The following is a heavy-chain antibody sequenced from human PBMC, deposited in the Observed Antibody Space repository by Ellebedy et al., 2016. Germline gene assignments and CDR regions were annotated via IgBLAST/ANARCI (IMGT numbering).Heavy chain of an antibody. CDR1: GFAFGSYW. D-gene: IGHD2-21*02. Sequence: GGSLRLSCAASGFAFGSYWMHCVRQATGKGLLWVSRIISSGSVINYADSVRGRFTISRDNAKNTLYLQMNSLRAEDTAVYYCVRELAKCAGDCLDLWGQGTLVTVSS. J-gene: IGHJ4*02. V-gene: IGHV3-74*01. CDR3: VRELAKCAGDCLDL. CDR2: IISSGSVI.